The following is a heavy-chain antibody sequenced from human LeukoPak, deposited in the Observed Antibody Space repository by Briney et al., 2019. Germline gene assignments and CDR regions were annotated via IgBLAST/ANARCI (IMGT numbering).Heavy chain of an antibody. Sequence: APVKVSCKASGYTFTTYGMSWVRQAPGQGLEWMGWISAYNGNTNYAQKLQGRVTMTTDTSTSTAYMELRSLRSDDTAVYYCARIYSYGNGVYYFDYWGQGTLVTVSS. CDR3: ARIYSYGNGVYYFDY. J-gene: IGHJ4*02. CDR1: GYTFTTYG. CDR2: ISAYNGNT. D-gene: IGHD5-18*01. V-gene: IGHV1-18*04.